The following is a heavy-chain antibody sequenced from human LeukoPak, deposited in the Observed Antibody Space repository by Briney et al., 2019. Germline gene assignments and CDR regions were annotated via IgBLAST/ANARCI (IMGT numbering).Heavy chain of an antibody. CDR2: INHSGST. J-gene: IGHJ4*02. D-gene: IGHD3-3*01. CDR1: GGSFSGYY. Sequence: SETLSLTCAVYGGSFSGYYWSWIRQPPGKGLEWIGEINHSGSTNNNSSLTSRVTISLDTSKNQFSLNLRSVTTADTAVYYCARVSIPLFGVVTAHFDSWGQGTLVAVSS. CDR3: ARVSIPLFGVVTAHFDS. V-gene: IGHV4-34*01.